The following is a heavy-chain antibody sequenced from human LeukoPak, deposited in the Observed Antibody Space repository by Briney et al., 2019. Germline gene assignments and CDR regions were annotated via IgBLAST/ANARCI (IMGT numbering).Heavy chain of an antibody. CDR2: INPSGGST. V-gene: IGHV1-46*01. CDR3: ARNRKTTRRGGSYYYDSNGYYYFDY. J-gene: IGHJ4*02. CDR1: GYTFTSYG. Sequence: ASVKVSCKASGYTFTSYGISWVRQAPGQGLEWMGIINPSGGSTSYAHKFQGRVTVTRDLSTSTVYMELSSLRSEDTAVYYCARNRKTTRRGGSYYYDSNGYYYFDYWGQGTLVTVSS. D-gene: IGHD3-22*01.